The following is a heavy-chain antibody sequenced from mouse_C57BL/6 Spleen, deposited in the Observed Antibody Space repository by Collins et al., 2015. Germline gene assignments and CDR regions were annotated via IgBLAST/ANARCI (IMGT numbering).Heavy chain of an antibody. CDR2: INTYSGVP. D-gene: IGHD1-1*01. J-gene: IGHJ4*01. V-gene: IGHV9-3*01. Sequence: QIQLVQSGPELKKPGETVKISCKASGYTFTTYGMSWVKQAPGKGLKWMGWINTYSGVPTYADDFKGRFAFSLETSASTAYLQINNLKNEDTATYFCARDPVVGVGAMDYWGQGTSVTVSS. CDR3: ARDPVVGVGAMDY. CDR1: GYTFTTYG.